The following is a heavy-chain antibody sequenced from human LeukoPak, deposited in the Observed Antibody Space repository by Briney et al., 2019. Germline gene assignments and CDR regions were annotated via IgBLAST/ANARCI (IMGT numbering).Heavy chain of an antibody. CDR1: GGSISTSY. CDR3: ARVLEYSDTPLDPEYFYALDV. Sequence: PSETLSLTCTVSGGSISTSYWSWIRQSPGKGLEWIGYIFYSGSTNYNPSINSRVTISVDTSKNQFSLKLSSVTAADTAVYFCARVLEYSDTPLDPEYFYALDVWGQGTPVTVSS. J-gene: IGHJ6*02. CDR2: IFYSGST. V-gene: IGHV4-59*01. D-gene: IGHD4-17*01.